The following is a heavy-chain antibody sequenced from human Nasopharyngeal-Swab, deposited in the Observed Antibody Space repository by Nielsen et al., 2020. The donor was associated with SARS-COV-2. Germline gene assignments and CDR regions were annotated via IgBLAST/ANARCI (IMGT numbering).Heavy chain of an antibody. Sequence: SCTVSGASISSYYWSWIRQTPGKGLEWVAYSHYSGSTNYNPSLKSRVTMSVDTSKRQFSLMLTSVTAADTAVYYCARGFDYWGQGTLVTVSS. CDR2: SHYSGST. J-gene: IGHJ4*02. CDR1: GASISSYY. V-gene: IGHV4-59*08. CDR3: ARGFDY.